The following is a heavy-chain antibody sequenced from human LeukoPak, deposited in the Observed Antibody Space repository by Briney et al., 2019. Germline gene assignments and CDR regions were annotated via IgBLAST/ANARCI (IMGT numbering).Heavy chain of an antibody. J-gene: IGHJ6*03. Sequence: GRSLRLSCAASGFTVSSNYMSWVRQAPGKGLEWVSVIYSGGSTYYADSVKGRFTISRDNSKNTLYLQMNSLRAEDTAVYYCARCGYSYGYYYYYMDVWGKGTTVTVSS. V-gene: IGHV3-53*01. CDR2: IYSGGST. D-gene: IGHD5-18*01. CDR3: ARCGYSYGYYYYYMDV. CDR1: GFTVSSNY.